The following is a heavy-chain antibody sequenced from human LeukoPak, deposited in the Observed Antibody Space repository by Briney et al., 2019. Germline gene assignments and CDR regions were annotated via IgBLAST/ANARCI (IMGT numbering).Heavy chain of an antibody. V-gene: IGHV3-48*02. Sequence: GGSLRLSCAASGFTFRNAWMSWVRQAPGKGLEWVSYISSSSSTIYYADSVKGRFTISRDNAKNSLYLQMNSLRDEDTAVYYCARDGMVRGVIIWDAFDIWGQGTMVTVSS. J-gene: IGHJ3*02. CDR2: ISSSSSTI. CDR1: GFTFRNAW. D-gene: IGHD3-10*01. CDR3: ARDGMVRGVIIWDAFDI.